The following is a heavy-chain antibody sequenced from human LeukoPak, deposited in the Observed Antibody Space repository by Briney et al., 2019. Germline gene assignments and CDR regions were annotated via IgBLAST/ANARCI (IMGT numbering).Heavy chain of an antibody. J-gene: IGHJ4*02. CDR1: GVSISSSNPY. D-gene: IGHD3/OR15-3a*01. CDR3: ARQTGSGLFTLP. Sequence: SETLSLTCTVSGVSISSSNPYWGWIRQPPGKGLEWIGSIYYTGNTYYNASLKSRVTISIDTSNNQISLRLISVTATDTAMYYCARQTGSGLFTLPGGQGTLVTVSS. V-gene: IGHV4-39*01. CDR2: IYYTGNT.